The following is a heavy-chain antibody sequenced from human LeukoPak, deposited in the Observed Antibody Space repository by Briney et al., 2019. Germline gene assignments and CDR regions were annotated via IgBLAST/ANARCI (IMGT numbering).Heavy chain of an antibody. CDR1: GGSISSSSYY. CDR3: ARGSERDYVWGSYRYYFDY. J-gene: IGHJ4*02. Sequence: KPSETLSLTCTVSGGSISSSSYYWGWIRQPPGKGPEWIGSIYYSGSTYYNPSLKSRVTISVDTSKNQFSLKLSSVTAADTAVYYCARGSERDYVWGSYRYYFDYWGQGTLVTVSS. D-gene: IGHD3-16*02. CDR2: IYYSGST. V-gene: IGHV4-39*01.